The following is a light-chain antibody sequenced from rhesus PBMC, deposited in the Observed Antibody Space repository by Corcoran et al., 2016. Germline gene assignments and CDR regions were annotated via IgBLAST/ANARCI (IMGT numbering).Light chain of an antibody. CDR1: SSDIGGYDY. CDR3: CSYTTSSTFI. Sequence: QSAPTQPPSVSGAPGQSVTISCTGTSSDIGGYDYVSWYQQNPGKAPKLLIYGVSNRSSVVSDRFSGYKSGNTASLTISWLQSEDEADYYCCSYTTSSTFIFGAGTRLTVL. J-gene: IGLJ1*01. CDR2: GVS. V-gene: IGLV2S7*01.